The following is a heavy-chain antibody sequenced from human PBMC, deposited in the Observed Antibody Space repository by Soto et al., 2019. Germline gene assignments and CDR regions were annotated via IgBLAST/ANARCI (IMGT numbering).Heavy chain of an antibody. D-gene: IGHD2-21*01. CDR3: ARDGGEERSFDS. J-gene: IGHJ4*02. CDR2: VYYSGST. CDR1: GDSVSSGTYF. V-gene: IGHV4-61*01. Sequence: SETLSLTCTVSGDSVSSGTYFWIWIRQPPGKGLEWIGYVYYSGSTNYNPTLKSRLTMSVDTSKNQFSLKLSSVTAADTAVYYCARDGGEERSFDSCGPGSRVT.